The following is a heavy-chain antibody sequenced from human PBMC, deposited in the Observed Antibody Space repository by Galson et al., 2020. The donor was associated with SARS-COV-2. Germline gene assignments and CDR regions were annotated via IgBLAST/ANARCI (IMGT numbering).Heavy chain of an antibody. Sequence: ASVKVSCKASGYTFTSYYMHWVRQAPGQGLEWMGIINPSGGSTSYAQKFQGRVTMTRDTSTSTVYMELSSLRSEDTAVYYCARDLQKIFGETEHKYYDVLTGYDGGIDYWGQGTLVTVSS. J-gene: IGHJ4*02. CDR1: GYTFTSYY. D-gene: IGHD3-9*01. CDR3: ARDLQKIFGETEHKYYDVLTGYDGGIDY. CDR2: INPSGGST. V-gene: IGHV1-46*03.